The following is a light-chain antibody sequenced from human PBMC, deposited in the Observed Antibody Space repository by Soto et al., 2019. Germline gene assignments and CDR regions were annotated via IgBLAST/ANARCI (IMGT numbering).Light chain of an antibody. J-gene: IGKJ2*01. V-gene: IGKV1-27*01. CDR1: QGISYY. Sequence: DIPMTQSPSSVSASVGDRVTITCRASQGISYYLAWYQQKPGKVPVLLIYDASTLQSGITSRFSGSGSGTHFTLTISSLQPEDAATYYCQKYNTVPYTFGPGTKLEIK. CDR3: QKYNTVPYT. CDR2: DAS.